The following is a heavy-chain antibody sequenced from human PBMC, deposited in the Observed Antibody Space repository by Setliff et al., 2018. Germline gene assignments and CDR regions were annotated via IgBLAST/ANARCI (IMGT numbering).Heavy chain of an antibody. CDR3: AKSTRGSLYAFDI. CDR2: ITGNSGSI. D-gene: IGHD3-10*01. CDR1: GFTFHDYA. Sequence: PGGSLRLSCAASGFTFHDYAMHWVRQAPGKGLEWVSGITGNSGSIGYADSVKGRFTISRDNAKNSLYLQMNSLRAEDMALYYCAKSTRGSLYAFDIWGQGTMVTVSS. V-gene: IGHV3-9*03. J-gene: IGHJ3*02.